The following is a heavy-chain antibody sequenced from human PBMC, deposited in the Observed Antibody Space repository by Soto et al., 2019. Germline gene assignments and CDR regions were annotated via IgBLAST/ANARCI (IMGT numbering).Heavy chain of an antibody. Sequence: GGSLRLSCAASGFTFSSYSMNWVRQAPGKGLEWVSSISSSSSYIYYADSVKGRFTISRDNAKNSLYLQMNSLRAEDTAVYYCASSLDPLTGTTFWGQGTLVTVSS. D-gene: IGHD1-7*01. V-gene: IGHV3-21*01. CDR3: ASSLDPLTGTTF. CDR2: ISSSSSYI. CDR1: GFTFSSYS. J-gene: IGHJ4*02.